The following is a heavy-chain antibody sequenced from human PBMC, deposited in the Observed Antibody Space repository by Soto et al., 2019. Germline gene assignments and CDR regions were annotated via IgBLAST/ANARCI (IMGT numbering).Heavy chain of an antibody. CDR1: GFSLTTSGVG. D-gene: IGHD3-3*01. Sequence: QITLNESGPPVVSPTETLTLTCRFSGFSLTTSGVGVGWIRQSPGKAPEWLALIYWDDDKRYSASLKSRLTLTKDTSKNQVVLTVSDLDPTDTPTYYCAHRVLRTVFGLVTTTAIYFDFWGQGTPVAVSS. CDR2: IYWDDDK. CDR3: AHRVLRTVFGLVTTTAIYFDF. J-gene: IGHJ4*02. V-gene: IGHV2-5*02.